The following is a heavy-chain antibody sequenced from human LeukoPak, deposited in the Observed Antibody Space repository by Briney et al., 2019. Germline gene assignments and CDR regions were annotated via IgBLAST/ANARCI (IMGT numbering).Heavy chain of an antibody. D-gene: IGHD6-19*01. Sequence: PGGSLRLSCAASGFTFDDYGMSWVRQAPGKGLEWVSGINWNGGSTGYADSVKGRFTISRDNAKNTLYLQMNSLRAEDTAVYYCARVIVGSGWYDPIDYWGQGTLVTVSS. CDR1: GFTFDDYG. V-gene: IGHV3-20*04. CDR2: INWNGGST. CDR3: ARVIVGSGWYDPIDY. J-gene: IGHJ4*02.